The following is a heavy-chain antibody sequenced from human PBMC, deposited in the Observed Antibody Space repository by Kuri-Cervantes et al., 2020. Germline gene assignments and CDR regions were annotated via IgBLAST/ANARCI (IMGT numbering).Heavy chain of an antibody. D-gene: IGHD5-18*01. Sequence: ASVKVSCKASGYTFTSYGISWARQAPGQGLEWMGWISAYNGNTNYAQKLQSRVTMTTDTSTSTAYMELRSLRSDDTAVYYCAKTAVHYYYYGMDVWGQGTTVTVSS. V-gene: IGHV1-18*01. J-gene: IGHJ6*02. CDR2: ISAYNGNT. CDR3: AKTAVHYYYYGMDV. CDR1: GYTFTSYG.